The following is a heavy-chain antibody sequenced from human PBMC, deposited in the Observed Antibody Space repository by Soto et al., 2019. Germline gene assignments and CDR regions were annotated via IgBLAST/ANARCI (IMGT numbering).Heavy chain of an antibody. J-gene: IGHJ6*02. CDR2: ISYDGSNK. CDR1: GFTFSSYG. V-gene: IGHV3-30-3*01. CDR3: ARDLDYYGSGHTPHYYYYGMDV. D-gene: IGHD3-10*01. Sequence: GGSLRLSCAASGFTFSSYGMHWVRQSPGKGLEWVAVISYDGSNKYYADSVKGRFTISRDNSKNTLYLQMNSLRAEDTAVYYCARDLDYYGSGHTPHYYYYGMDVWGQGTTVTVSS.